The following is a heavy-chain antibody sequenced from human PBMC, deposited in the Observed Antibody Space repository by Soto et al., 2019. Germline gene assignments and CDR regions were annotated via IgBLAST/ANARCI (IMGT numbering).Heavy chain of an antibody. D-gene: IGHD3-3*01. CDR3: ARCPVYYDFWSGPVLPDY. V-gene: IGHV5-51*01. J-gene: IGHJ4*02. CDR1: GYRFTNYW. CDR2: IPPEDSNT. Sequence: GESLKISCTASGYRFTNYWVGWVRQMPGKGLEWMGVIPPEDSNTRYSPSFQGQVTISAGKSFTTAYLQWSSLKASDTAMYYCARCPVYYDFWSGPVLPDYWGQGTLVTVSS.